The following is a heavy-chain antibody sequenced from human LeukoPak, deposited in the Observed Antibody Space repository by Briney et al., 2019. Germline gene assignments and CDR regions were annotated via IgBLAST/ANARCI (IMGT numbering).Heavy chain of an antibody. J-gene: IGHJ5*02. D-gene: IGHD2-2*01. CDR2: MNPNSGNT. CDR3: ASLGYCSSTSCPDNWFDP. Sequence: ASVKVSCKASGYTFTSYDINWVRQATGQGLEWMGWMNPNSGNTGYAQKFQGRVTMTRNTSISTAYMEPSSLRSEDTAVYYCASLGYCSSTSCPDNWFDPWGQGTLVTVSS. CDR1: GYTFTSYD. V-gene: IGHV1-8*02.